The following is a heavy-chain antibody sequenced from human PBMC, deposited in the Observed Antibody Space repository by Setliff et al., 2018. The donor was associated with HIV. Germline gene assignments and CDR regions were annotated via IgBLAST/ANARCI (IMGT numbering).Heavy chain of an antibody. J-gene: IGHJ3*02. D-gene: IGHD1-26*01. CDR3: AREGTYSGTYWVRRVASFDI. V-gene: IGHV4-34*01. CDR2: INHSGST. Sequence: SETLSLTCAVSGGSFSAYYWGWIRQPPGKGLEWIGEINHSGSTNYNPSLKSRLTISADTPKNQFSLKLSSVTAADTAVYYCAREGTYSGTYWVRRVASFDIWGQGTMVTVSS. CDR1: GGSFSAYY.